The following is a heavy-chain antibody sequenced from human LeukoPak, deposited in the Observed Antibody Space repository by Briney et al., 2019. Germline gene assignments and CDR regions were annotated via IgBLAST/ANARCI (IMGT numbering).Heavy chain of an antibody. D-gene: IGHD2-2*01. CDR3: ARHRTSMTNWFDP. CDR2: INHSGST. CDR1: GGSFSGYY. J-gene: IGHJ5*02. V-gene: IGHV4-34*01. Sequence: SETLSLTCAVYGGSFSGYYWSWIRQPPGKGLEWIGEINHSGSTNYNPSLKSRVTISVDTSKNQFSLKLSSVTAADTAVYYCARHRTSMTNWFDPWGQGTLVTVSS.